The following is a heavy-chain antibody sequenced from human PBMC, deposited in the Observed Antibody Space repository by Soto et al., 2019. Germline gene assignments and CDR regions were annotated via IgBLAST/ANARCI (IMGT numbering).Heavy chain of an antibody. CDR2: IRQDEGEK. Sequence: GGSLRLSCAASGFTFSSYWMSWVRQAPGKGLEWVANIRQDEGEKYYVDSVKGRFTISRDNAKNSLYLQMNSLRAEDTAVYYCARDSRGYCSDSSCPERHYYYYGVDVWGQGTTVTVSS. CDR1: GFTFSSYW. V-gene: IGHV3-7*05. D-gene: IGHD2-2*01. CDR3: ARDSRGYCSDSSCPERHYYYYGVDV. J-gene: IGHJ6*02.